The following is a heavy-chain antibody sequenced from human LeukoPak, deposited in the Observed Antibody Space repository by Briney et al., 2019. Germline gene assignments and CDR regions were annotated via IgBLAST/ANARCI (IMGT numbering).Heavy chain of an antibody. J-gene: IGHJ4*02. D-gene: IGHD6-19*01. CDR1: GGSLTSGSKS. CDR3: ARRGPAVAY. Sequence: SETLSLTCTVSGGSLTSGSKSWNWIRQPAGKGLEWIGEINHSGSTNYNPSLKSRVTISVDTSKNQFSLKLSSVTAADTAVYYCARRGPAVAYWGQGTLVTVSS. V-gene: IGHV4-61*10. CDR2: INHSGST.